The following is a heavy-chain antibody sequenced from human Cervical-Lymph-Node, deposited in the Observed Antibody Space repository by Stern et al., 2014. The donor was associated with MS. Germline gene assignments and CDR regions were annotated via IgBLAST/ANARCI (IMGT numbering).Heavy chain of an antibody. CDR1: GGSVSSNY. V-gene: IGHV4-4*07. CDR3: ARDSSGWYGGGEYYFDY. CDR2: IFSSENT. Sequence: QVQLQESGPGLVKASETLSLICTVSGGSVSSNYWNWIRQPAGKGPEWLGRIFSSENTNDNPSLKVRITMSIATSKTQFSLRLSSVTAADTAVYYCARDSSGWYGGGEYYFDYWGQGTLVTVSS. J-gene: IGHJ4*02. D-gene: IGHD6-19*01.